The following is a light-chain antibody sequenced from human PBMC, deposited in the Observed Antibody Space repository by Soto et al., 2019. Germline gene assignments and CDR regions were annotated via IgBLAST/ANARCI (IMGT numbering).Light chain of an antibody. J-gene: IGKJ4*01. V-gene: IGKV1-33*01. CDR3: QQYDNLPRV. Sequence: DIQMTQSPSSLSASVGDRVTITCQASQDISNYLNWYQQKPGKAPKLLIYDASNLETGVPSRFGGSGSGTDFTFTISSLQPEDIATYYCQQYDNLPRVFGGGTKVEIK. CDR1: QDISNY. CDR2: DAS.